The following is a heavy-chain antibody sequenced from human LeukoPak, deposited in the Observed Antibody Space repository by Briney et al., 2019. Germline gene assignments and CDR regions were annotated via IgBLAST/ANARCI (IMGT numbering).Heavy chain of an antibody. D-gene: IGHD1-20*01. CDR1: GFTFSDYY. J-gene: IGHJ4*02. Sequence: GGSLRLSCAASGFTFSDYYMSWIRQAPGKGLEWVSYISSSGNIIYYADSVKGRFTISRDNAKNSLYLQMNSLRAEDTAVYYCARRRYNWNAIDYWGQGTLVTVSS. CDR3: ARRRYNWNAIDY. CDR2: ISSSGNII. V-gene: IGHV3-11*01.